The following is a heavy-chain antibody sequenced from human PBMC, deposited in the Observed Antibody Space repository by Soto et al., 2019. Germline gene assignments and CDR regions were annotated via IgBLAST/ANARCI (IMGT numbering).Heavy chain of an antibody. J-gene: IGHJ5*02. CDR1: GGSFSGYY. CDR2: INHSGST. CDR3: ARKHKYYYDSSGPRSNWFDP. V-gene: IGHV4-34*01. D-gene: IGHD3-22*01. Sequence: SETLSLTCAVYGGSFSGYYWSWIRQPPGKGLEWIGEINHSGSTNYNPSLKSRVTISVDTSKNQFSLKLSSVTAADTAVYYCARKHKYYYDSSGPRSNWFDPWGQGTLVTVSS.